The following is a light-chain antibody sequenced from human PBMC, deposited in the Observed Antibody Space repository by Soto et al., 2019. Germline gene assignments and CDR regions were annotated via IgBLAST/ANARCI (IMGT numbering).Light chain of an antibody. Sequence: EIVMTQSPATLSVSPGERATLSCRASQSVSSNLAWYQQKPGQAPRLLIYGASTRAPAIPARFSGSGSGTEVSSTISSLKSENFAVYFCQKYNNWPRGTFGQGKKREIK. CDR1: QSVSSN. CDR2: GAS. CDR3: QKYNNWPRGT. V-gene: IGKV3-15*01. J-gene: IGKJ2*01.